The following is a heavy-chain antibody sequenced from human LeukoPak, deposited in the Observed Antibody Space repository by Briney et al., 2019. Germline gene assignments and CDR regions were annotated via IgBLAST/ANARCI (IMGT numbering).Heavy chain of an antibody. D-gene: IGHD1-26*01. CDR1: GFTFNSYW. CDR2: IKRDGSEK. CDR3: ARDSGSYSSENWFDP. J-gene: IGHJ5*02. Sequence: GGSLRLSCAASGFTFNSYWMNWVRQAPGKGLEWVANIKRDGSEKYYVDSVKGRFTISRDNAKNSLDLQMNSLRVEDTAVYYCARDSGSYSSENWFDPWGQGTLVTVSS. V-gene: IGHV3-7*03.